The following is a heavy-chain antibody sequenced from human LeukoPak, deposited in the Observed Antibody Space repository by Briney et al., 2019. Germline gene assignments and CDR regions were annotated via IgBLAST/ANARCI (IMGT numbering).Heavy chain of an antibody. CDR1: GFTFSSYA. J-gene: IGHJ5*02. CDR2: IRHDGNNK. CDR3: ERDGYSYGFDP. V-gene: IGHV3-30*02. Sequence: GGSLRLSCAASGFTFSSYAMHWVRQAPGKGLEWVAFIRHDGNNKYCADSVKGRFTISRDNSKNTLYLQMNSLRAEDTAVYYCERDGYSYGFDPWGQGALVTVSS. D-gene: IGHD5-18*01.